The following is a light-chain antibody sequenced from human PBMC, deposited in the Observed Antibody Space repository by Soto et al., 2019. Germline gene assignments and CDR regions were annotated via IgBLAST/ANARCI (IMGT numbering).Light chain of an antibody. CDR2: AAS. V-gene: IGKV1-39*01. J-gene: IGKJ2*01. Sequence: DIRMTQSPSSLSASVGDRVTITCRASQSISSYLNWYQQKPGKAPKLLIYAASSLQSGVPSRLGGSGSGTAFTLTISSLQPEDFATYYCQQSYSTPPYTFGQGTKLEIK. CDR3: QQSYSTPPYT. CDR1: QSISSY.